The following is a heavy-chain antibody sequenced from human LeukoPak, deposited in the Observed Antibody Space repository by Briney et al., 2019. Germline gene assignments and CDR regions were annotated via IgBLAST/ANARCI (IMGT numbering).Heavy chain of an antibody. J-gene: IGHJ4*02. CDR1: GYTFNTYG. Sequence: ASVKVSCKASGYTFNTYGISWVRQAPGQGLEWMGWISTYNGDTSYVQNLQGRVTMTTDTSTCTAYMELMSLRSDDTAVYYCLRDAQRPRLTPDYWGQGTLVTVSS. CDR3: LRDAQRPRLTPDY. V-gene: IGHV1-18*01. D-gene: IGHD6-25*01. CDR2: ISTYNGDT.